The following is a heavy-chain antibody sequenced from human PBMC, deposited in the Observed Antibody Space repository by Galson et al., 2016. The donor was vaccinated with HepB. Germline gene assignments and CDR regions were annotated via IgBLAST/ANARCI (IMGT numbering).Heavy chain of an antibody. V-gene: IGHV1-18*04. CDR2: ISAYNGDT. Sequence: SVKVSCKGSGYIFRNYGINWVRQAPGQGLEWTGWISAYNGDTNYAPKVQGRVTMTTDISTNTATMELWNLRSDDTAVYYCATGTSLIRGFDHWGQGTLVTVSS. D-gene: IGHD3-16*01. CDR3: ATGTSLIRGFDH. J-gene: IGHJ4*02. CDR1: GYIFRNYG.